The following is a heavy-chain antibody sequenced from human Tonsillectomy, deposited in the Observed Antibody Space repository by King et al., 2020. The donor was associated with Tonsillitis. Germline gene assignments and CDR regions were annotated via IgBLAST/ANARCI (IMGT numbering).Heavy chain of an antibody. CDR1: GYTFTSYG. V-gene: IGHV1-18*01. D-gene: IGHD1-26*01. Sequence: QLVQSGAEVKKPGASVKVSCKASGYTFTSYGISWVRQAPGQGLEWMGWISAYNGNTNYAQKLQGRGTMTTDTSTSTAYMELRSLRSDEPAVSYCARVGAGVGATSYDAFDIWGQGTMVTVSS. CDR2: ISAYNGNT. CDR3: ARVGAGVGATSYDAFDI. J-gene: IGHJ3*02.